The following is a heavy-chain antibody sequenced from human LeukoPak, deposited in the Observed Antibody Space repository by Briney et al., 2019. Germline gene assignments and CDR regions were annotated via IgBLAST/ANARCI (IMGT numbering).Heavy chain of an antibody. D-gene: IGHD3-9*01. J-gene: IGHJ4*02. CDR1: GFTFSSYA. CDR2: ISGSGGTT. V-gene: IGHV3-23*01. CDR3: VSHSDPLTGYSFDY. Sequence: GGSLRLSCAASGFTFSSYAMSWVRQAPGKGLEWVSAISGSGGTTYYADSVKGRFTVTRDSSKNTVSLEMNSLRVDDTAVYYCVSHSDPLTGYSFDYWGQGTLVTVSS.